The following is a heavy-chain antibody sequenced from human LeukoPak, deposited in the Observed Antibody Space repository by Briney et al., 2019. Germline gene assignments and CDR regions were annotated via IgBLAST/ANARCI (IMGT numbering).Heavy chain of an antibody. V-gene: IGHV1-2*02. D-gene: IGHD4-11*01. CDR1: GYSFTGHY. Sequence: ASVKVSCKASGYSFTGHYMHWVRQAPGQGLEWMGWINPKSGGTNYAQKFQGRVTMTRDTSISTAYMDMSSLRSDDTAVYYCARVGGSNPYYHYYYYMDVWGKGTTVTVSS. CDR3: ARVGGSNPYYHYYYYMDV. CDR2: INPKSGGT. J-gene: IGHJ6*03.